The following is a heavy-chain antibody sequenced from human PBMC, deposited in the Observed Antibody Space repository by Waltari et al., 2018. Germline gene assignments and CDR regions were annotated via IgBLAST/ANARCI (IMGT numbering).Heavy chain of an antibody. J-gene: IGHJ4*02. CDR2: IYSGGST. V-gene: IGHV3-23*03. Sequence: EVQLLESGGGLVQPGGSLRLSCAASGFTFSSYAMSWVRQAPGKGLEWVSVIYSGGSTYDADSVKGRFTISRDNSKNTLYLQMNSLRAEDTAVYYCAKDIGDYWGQGTLVTVSS. CDR3: AKDIGDY. D-gene: IGHD1-26*01. CDR1: GFTFSSYA.